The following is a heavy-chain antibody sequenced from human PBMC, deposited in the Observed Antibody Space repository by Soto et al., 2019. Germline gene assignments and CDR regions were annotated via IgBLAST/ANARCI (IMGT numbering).Heavy chain of an antibody. CDR3: ARNVYYDVLKKNY. J-gene: IGHJ4*02. CDR2: VYPGDSDT. V-gene: IGHV5-51*01. D-gene: IGHD3-9*01. CDR1: GYSFTSYW. Sequence: PGESLKISCKGSGYSFTSYWIGWVRQMPGKGLEWMGIVYPGDSDTRYSPSFQGQVTIAADKSISTAYLQWSSLKASDTAIYYCARNVYYDVLKKNYWGQGTLVTVSS.